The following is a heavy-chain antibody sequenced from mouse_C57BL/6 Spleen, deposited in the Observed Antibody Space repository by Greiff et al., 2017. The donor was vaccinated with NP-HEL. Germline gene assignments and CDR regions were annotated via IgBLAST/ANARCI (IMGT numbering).Heavy chain of an antibody. Sequence: VQLQQPGAELVKPGASVKLSCKASGYTFTSYWMHWVKQRPGQGLEWIGMIHPNSGSTNYNEKFKSKATLTVDKSSSTAYMQLSSLTSEDSAVYYCARGGLLRFPAWFAYWGQGTLVTVSA. CDR3: ARGGLLRFPAWFAY. D-gene: IGHD1-1*01. CDR2: IHPNSGST. J-gene: IGHJ3*01. V-gene: IGHV1-64*01. CDR1: GYTFTSYW.